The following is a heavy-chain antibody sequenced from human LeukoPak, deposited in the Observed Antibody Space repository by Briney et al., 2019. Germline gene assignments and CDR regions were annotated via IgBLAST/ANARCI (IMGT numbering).Heavy chain of an antibody. CDR3: ARGQVPAARGYNWFDP. J-gene: IGHJ5*02. D-gene: IGHD2-2*01. V-gene: IGHV4-34*01. CDR1: GWSFNDYY. CDR2: INARGDT. Sequence: KPSETLSLTCAVYGWSFNDYYWNWIRQPPGKGLEWIGEINARGDTNYNPSLKSRVTISVDTSKKKFSLRLTSMIAADTALYYCARGQVPAARGYNWFDPWGQGTLVTVS.